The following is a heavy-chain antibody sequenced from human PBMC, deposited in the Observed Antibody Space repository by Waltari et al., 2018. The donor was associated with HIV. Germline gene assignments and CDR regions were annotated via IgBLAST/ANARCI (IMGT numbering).Heavy chain of an antibody. D-gene: IGHD3-3*02. CDR1: GGSISSGSYY. CDR3: ARGGIYYYYGMDV. V-gene: IGHV4-61*02. J-gene: IGHJ6*02. Sequence: QVQLQESGPGLVKPSQTLSLTCSVSGGSISSGSYYWSWIRQPAGKGLEWIGSIYPSGSPNYNTTSRSRFPISVDTSKNQFSLKLSSVTAADTAVYYCARGGIYYYYGMDVWGQGTTVTVSS. CDR2: IYPSGSP.